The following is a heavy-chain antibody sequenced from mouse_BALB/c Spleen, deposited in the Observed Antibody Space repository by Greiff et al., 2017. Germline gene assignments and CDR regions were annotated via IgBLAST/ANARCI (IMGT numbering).Heavy chain of an antibody. D-gene: IGHD3-1*01. V-gene: IGHV5-6*01. Sequence: VQLKESGGDLVKPGGSLKLSCAASGFTFSSYGMSWVRQTPDKRLEWVATISSGGSYTYYPDSVKGRFTISRDNAKNTLYLQMSSLKSEDTAMYYCARRSARADYAMDYWGQGTSVTVSS. CDR2: ISSGGSYT. CDR1: GFTFSSYG. CDR3: ARRSARADYAMDY. J-gene: IGHJ4*01.